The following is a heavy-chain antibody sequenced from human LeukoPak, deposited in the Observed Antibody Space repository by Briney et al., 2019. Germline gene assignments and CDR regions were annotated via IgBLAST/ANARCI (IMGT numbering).Heavy chain of an antibody. V-gene: IGHV3-53*01. CDR3: ARDYSKGRYWYFDL. Sequence: GGSLRLSCAASGFTVSSNYMSWVRQAPGKGLEWVSVIYSGGSTYYADSVKGRFTISRDNSKNTLYLQMNSLRAEDTAVYYCARDYSKGRYWYFDLWGRGTLVTVSS. D-gene: IGHD4-11*01. J-gene: IGHJ2*01. CDR2: IYSGGST. CDR1: GFTVSSNY.